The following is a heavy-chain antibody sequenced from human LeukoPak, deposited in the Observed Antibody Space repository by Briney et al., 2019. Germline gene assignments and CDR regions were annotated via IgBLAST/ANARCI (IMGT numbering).Heavy chain of an antibody. D-gene: IGHD1-26*01. CDR1: GFTFSSYA. J-gene: IGHJ1*01. Sequence: PGGSLRLSCSASGFTFSSYAMHWVRQAPGKGLEYVSAISSNGGSTYYADSVKGRFTISRDNSKNTLYLQMSSLRAEDTAVYYCVKFDRKSYYRSGVFQHWGQGTLVTVSS. CDR3: VKFDRKSYYRSGVFQH. V-gene: IGHV3-64D*06. CDR2: ISSNGGST.